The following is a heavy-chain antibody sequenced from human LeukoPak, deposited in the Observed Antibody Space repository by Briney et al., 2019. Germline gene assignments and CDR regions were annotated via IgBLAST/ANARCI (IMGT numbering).Heavy chain of an antibody. Sequence: QAGGSLRLSCAASGFTFSSYGMHWVRQAPGKGLEWVAVISYDGSNKYYADSVKGRFTISRDNSKNTLYLQMNSLRAEDTAVYYCAKEISSSNDIWGQGTMVTVSS. J-gene: IGHJ3*02. D-gene: IGHD6-6*01. V-gene: IGHV3-30*18. CDR3: AKEISSSNDI. CDR1: GFTFSSYG. CDR2: ISYDGSNK.